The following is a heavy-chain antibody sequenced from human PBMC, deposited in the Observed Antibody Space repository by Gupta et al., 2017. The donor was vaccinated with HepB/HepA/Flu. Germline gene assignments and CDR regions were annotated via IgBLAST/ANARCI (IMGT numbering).Heavy chain of an antibody. J-gene: IGHJ4*02. Sequence: IHWVRQAPGQGLEWMGWINPNTGGTEYAQKFQDRVTVTRDTSSQTIFLELRSLMSDDTAVYYCARVGDCPLRGDCDHWGQGTLVSVSS. D-gene: IGHD3-10*01. V-gene: IGHV1-2*02. CDR2: INPNTGGT. CDR3: ARVGDCPLRGDCDH.